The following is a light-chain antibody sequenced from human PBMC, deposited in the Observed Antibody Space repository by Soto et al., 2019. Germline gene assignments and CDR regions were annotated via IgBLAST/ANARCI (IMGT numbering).Light chain of an antibody. V-gene: IGKV1-27*01. CDR2: AAS. CDR3: QKYNSAPWT. J-gene: IGKJ1*01. Sequence: DMQMTQAPSTLSASVGGTVTVTGRASQSVSGWLAWYQQKPGKVPKLLIYAASTLQSGVPSRFSGSGYGTDFNLTISSLQTEDVATYYCQKYNSAPWTFGQGTKVDIK. CDR1: QSVSGW.